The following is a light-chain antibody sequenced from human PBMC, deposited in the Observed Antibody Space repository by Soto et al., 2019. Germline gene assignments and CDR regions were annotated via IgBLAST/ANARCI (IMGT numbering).Light chain of an antibody. CDR3: QQYNNWPWT. CDR2: GAS. CDR1: QSVSSN. Sequence: EIVMTQSPATLSVSPGERATHSCRASQSVSSNLAWYQQKPGQAPRLLIYGASTRATGIPARFSGSGSGTEFTLTISSLQSEDFAVYYCQQYNNWPWTFGQGTNVEIK. J-gene: IGKJ1*01. V-gene: IGKV3-15*01.